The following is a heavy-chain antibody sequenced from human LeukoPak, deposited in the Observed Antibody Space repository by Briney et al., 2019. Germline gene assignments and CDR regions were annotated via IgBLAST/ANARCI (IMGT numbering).Heavy chain of an antibody. CDR3: ARDGADSWSGYSPRYYFDY. CDR1: GGSISSGSYY. CDR2: IYTSGST. V-gene: IGHV4-61*09. J-gene: IGHJ4*02. Sequence: SETLSLSCTVSGGSISSGSYYWSWIRQPAGKGVEWIGHIYTSGSTYYNPSLKSRVTISVDTSKNQFSLKLSSVTAADTAVYYCARDGADSWSGYSPRYYFDYWGQGTLVTVSS. D-gene: IGHD3-3*01.